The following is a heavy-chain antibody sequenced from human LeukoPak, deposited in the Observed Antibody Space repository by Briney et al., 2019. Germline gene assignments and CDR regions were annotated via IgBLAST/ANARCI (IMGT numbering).Heavy chain of an antibody. Sequence: GASVKVSCKASGYTFTNYYMHWVRQAPGQGLKWMGIINPSGGSTSYAQKFQGRVTMTRDMSTSTAYMELSSLRSEDTAVYYCARSGGGTLPPLYYYYYMDVWGKGTTVTVSS. CDR3: ARSGGGTLPPLYYYYYMDV. CDR2: INPSGGST. CDR1: GYTFTNYY. D-gene: IGHD1-14*01. V-gene: IGHV1-46*01. J-gene: IGHJ6*03.